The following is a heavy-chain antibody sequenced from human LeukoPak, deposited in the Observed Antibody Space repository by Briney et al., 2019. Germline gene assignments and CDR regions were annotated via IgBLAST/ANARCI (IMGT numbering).Heavy chain of an antibody. CDR1: GGSITNTNY. D-gene: IGHD4-23*01. J-gene: IGHJ2*01. CDR2: VNLQGST. Sequence: SETLSLTCGVSGGSITNTNYWTWVRQPPGKGLEWIGEVNLQGSTNYNPSLMGRVAISVDTSENHISLQLTSVTAADTAVYYCARTVVTLDWYFDLWGRGTLVSVFS. V-gene: IGHV4-4*02. CDR3: ARTVVTLDWYFDL.